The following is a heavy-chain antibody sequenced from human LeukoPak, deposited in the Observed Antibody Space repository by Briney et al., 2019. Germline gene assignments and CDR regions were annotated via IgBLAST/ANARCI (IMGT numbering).Heavy chain of an antibody. CDR3: ARVGGPYSGRYFSIDY. CDR1: GYTFTSYD. CDR2: MNPNSGNT. Sequence: AASVKVSCKASGYTFTSYDINWVRQATGQGLEWMGWMNPNSGNTGYAQKFQGRVTTTRNTSISTAYMELSSLTSEDTAVYYCARVGGPYSGRYFSIDYWGQGTLVTVSS. V-gene: IGHV1-8*01. J-gene: IGHJ4*02. D-gene: IGHD1-26*01.